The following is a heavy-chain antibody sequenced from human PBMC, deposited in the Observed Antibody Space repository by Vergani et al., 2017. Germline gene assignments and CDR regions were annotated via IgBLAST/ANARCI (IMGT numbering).Heavy chain of an antibody. Sequence: QVQLVQSGGGVVQPGGSLRLSCVASGFTFNRYGMQWVRQAPGKGLEWVAVISNDGSKKYYADSVKGRFTISRDNSKNTLDLQMYSLRTQDTAVYYCAKAGSVTSGSLQYNFYMDVWGKGTTVTVS. CDR3: AKAGSVTSGSLQYNFYMDV. J-gene: IGHJ6*03. CDR1: GFTFNRYG. V-gene: IGHV3-30*18. CDR2: ISNDGSKK. D-gene: IGHD3-10*01.